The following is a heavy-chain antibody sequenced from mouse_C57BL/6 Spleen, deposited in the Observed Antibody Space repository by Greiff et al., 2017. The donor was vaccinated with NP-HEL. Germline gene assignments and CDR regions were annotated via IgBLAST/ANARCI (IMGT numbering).Heavy chain of an antibody. V-gene: IGHV1-55*01. CDR2: IYPGSGST. D-gene: IGHD1-1*01. CDR1: GYTFTSYW. J-gene: IGHJ3*01. Sequence: VQLQQSGAELVKPGASVKMSCKASGYTFTSYWITWVKQRPGQGLEWIGDIYPGSGSTNYNEKFKSKATLTVDTSSSTAYMQLSSLTSEDSAVYYCARSRSSSYKFAYWGQGTLVTVSA. CDR3: ARSRSSSYKFAY.